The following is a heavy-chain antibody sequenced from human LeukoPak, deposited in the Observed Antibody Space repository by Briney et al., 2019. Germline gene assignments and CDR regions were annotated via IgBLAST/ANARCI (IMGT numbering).Heavy chain of an antibody. CDR3: AKDSTYGSGSYYYYMDV. CDR2: ISGSGGST. D-gene: IGHD3-10*01. Sequence: PGGSLRLSCAASGFTFSSYAMSWVRQAPGKGLEWVSAISGSGGSTYYADSVKGRFTISRDNSKNTLYLQMNSLRAEDTALYYCAKDSTYGSGSYYYYMDVWGKGTTVTISS. J-gene: IGHJ6*03. CDR1: GFTFSSYA. V-gene: IGHV3-23*01.